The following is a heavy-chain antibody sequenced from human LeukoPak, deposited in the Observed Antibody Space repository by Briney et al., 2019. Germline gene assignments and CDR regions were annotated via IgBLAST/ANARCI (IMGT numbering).Heavy chain of an antibody. J-gene: IGHJ4*02. CDR2: NSAYNGNT. V-gene: IGHV1-18*01. D-gene: IGHD6-6*01. Sequence: ASVKVSCKASGYTFTSYGISWVRQAPGQGLEWMGWNSAYNGNTNYAQKLQGRVTMTTDTSTSTAYMELRSLRSDDTAVYYCARDSSSGATPRYFDYWGQGTLVTVSS. CDR3: ARDSSSGATPRYFDY. CDR1: GYTFTSYG.